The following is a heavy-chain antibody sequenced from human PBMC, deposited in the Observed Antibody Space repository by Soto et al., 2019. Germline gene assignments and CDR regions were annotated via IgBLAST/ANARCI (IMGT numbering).Heavy chain of an antibody. CDR3: ASERSAQYFDF. Sequence: QVQLVQSGTVVQRRGTSVKVSCQASGGTFSSHAMAWVRQAPGQGLEWMGGIIPTFGTATYAPKFQGRVTITADKSTNTAYMELRSLRSEDMAVYYCASERSAQYFDFWGQGTLITVSS. CDR1: GGTFSSHA. D-gene: IGHD1-26*01. V-gene: IGHV1-69*06. CDR2: IIPTFGTA. J-gene: IGHJ4*02.